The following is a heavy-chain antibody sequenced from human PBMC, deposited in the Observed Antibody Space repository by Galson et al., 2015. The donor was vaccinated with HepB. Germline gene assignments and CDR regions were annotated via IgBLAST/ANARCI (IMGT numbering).Heavy chain of an antibody. CDR3: ASLVAYYYFGMDV. J-gene: IGHJ6*04. D-gene: IGHD2-15*01. V-gene: IGHV3-74*01. Sequence: SLRLSCAASGFTFSKYWMYWVRQAPGKGLVWVSRINSDGSSTTYADSVKCRFTVSRDNAKNTLYLQMNSLRVEDTAVYYCASLVAYYYFGMDVWGEGTTVTVSS. CDR2: INSDGSST. CDR1: GFTFSKYW.